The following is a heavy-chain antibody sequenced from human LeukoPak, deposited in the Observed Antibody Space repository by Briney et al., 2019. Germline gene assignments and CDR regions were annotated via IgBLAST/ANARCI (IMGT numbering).Heavy chain of an antibody. J-gene: IGHJ4*02. CDR3: ARDRGGLTMIVPSDY. Sequence: GGSLGLSCAASGFTFSSYAMTWVRQAPGKGLEWVSAIGSGGSAYYADSVKGRFTISRDNSKNTLYLHMNSLRAEDTAVYYCARDRGGLTMIVPSDYWGQGTLVTVSS. V-gene: IGHV3-23*01. CDR1: GFTFSSYA. CDR2: IGSGGSA. D-gene: IGHD3-22*01.